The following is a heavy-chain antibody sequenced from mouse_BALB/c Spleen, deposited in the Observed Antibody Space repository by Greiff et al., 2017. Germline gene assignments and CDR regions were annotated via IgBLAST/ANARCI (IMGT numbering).Heavy chain of an antibody. V-gene: IGHV1S135*01. CDR3: ARSRGYGSSYETWFAY. J-gene: IGHJ3*01. CDR2: IDPYNGGT. D-gene: IGHD1-1*01. CDR1: GYAFTSYN. Sequence: VQLKQSGPELVKPGASVKVSCKASGYAFTSYNMYWVKQSHGKSLEWIGYIDPYNGGTSYNQKFKGKATLTVDKSSSTAYMHLNSLTSEDSAVYYCARSRGYGSSYETWFAYWGQGTLVTVSA.